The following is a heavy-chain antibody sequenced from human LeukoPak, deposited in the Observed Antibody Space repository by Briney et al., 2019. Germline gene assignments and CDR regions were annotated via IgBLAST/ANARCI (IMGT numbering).Heavy chain of an antibody. CDR1: GGSISSTTDY. V-gene: IGHV4-39*01. D-gene: IGHD1-26*01. CDR2: IFYSGTT. CDR3: ARHVNTTTGVPIGWFDP. J-gene: IGHJ5*02. Sequence: SETLSLTCTVSGGSISSTTDYWGWIRQPPGKGLEWIGSIFYSGTTYYNPSLKSRVTISVDTSKNQFSLKLTSVTAADTAVYYCARHVNTTTGVPIGWFDPWGQGTLVTVSS.